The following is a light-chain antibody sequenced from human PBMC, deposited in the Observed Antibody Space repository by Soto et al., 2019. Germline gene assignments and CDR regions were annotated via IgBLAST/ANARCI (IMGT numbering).Light chain of an antibody. J-gene: IGKJ1*01. Sequence: ETVLTQSPGTLSLSPGEGATLSCRASQSVDSRYLAWYQQRPGQAPRLLISGTSTRASGIPDRFSGSGSGTDFTLTISRLEPEDFAVYYCQQYKSWPWTFGQGTKVEIK. CDR2: GTS. CDR1: QSVDSRY. V-gene: IGKV3-20*01. CDR3: QQYKSWPWT.